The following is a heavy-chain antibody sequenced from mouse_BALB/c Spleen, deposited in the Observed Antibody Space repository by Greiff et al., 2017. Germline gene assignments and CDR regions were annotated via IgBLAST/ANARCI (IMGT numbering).Heavy chain of an antibody. CDR1: GYTFTSYW. Sequence: VQLQESGAELAKPGASVKMSCKASGYTFTSYWMHWVKQRPGQGLEWIGYINPSTGYTEYNQKFKDKATLTADKSSSTAYMQLSSLTSEDSAVYYCAYSSSRFAYWGQGTLVTVSA. D-gene: IGHD1-1*01. J-gene: IGHJ3*01. V-gene: IGHV1-7*01. CDR3: AYSSSRFAY. CDR2: INPSTGYT.